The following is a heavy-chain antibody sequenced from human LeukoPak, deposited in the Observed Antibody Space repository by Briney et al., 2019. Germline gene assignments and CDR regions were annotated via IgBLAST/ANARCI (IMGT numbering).Heavy chain of an antibody. D-gene: IGHD3-10*01. J-gene: IGHJ6*03. Sequence: SETLSLTCTVSGGSISSYYWSWIRQPPGKGLEWIGYIYYSGSTNYNPSLKSRVTISVDTSKNQFSLKLSSVTAADTAVYYRARVDRGRYYYYMDVWGKGTTVTVSS. CDR3: ARVDRGRYYYYMDV. V-gene: IGHV4-59*01. CDR2: IYYSGST. CDR1: GGSISSYY.